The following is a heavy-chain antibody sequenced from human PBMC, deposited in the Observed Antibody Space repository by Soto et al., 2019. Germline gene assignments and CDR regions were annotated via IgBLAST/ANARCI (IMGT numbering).Heavy chain of an antibody. V-gene: IGHV4-30-4*01. CDR3: ARERDYYDSSAWFDP. Sequence: QVQLQESGPGLVKPSQTLSLTRTVSGGSISSGDYYWSWIRQPPGKGLEWIGYIYYSGSTYYNPSLKSRVTISVDTSRNQCSLKLSSVTAADTAVYYCARERDYYDSSAWFDPWGQGTLVTVSS. CDR1: GGSISSGDYY. D-gene: IGHD3-22*01. CDR2: IYYSGST. J-gene: IGHJ5*02.